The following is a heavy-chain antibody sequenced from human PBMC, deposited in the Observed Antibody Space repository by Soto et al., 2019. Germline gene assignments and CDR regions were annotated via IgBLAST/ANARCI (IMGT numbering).Heavy chain of an antibody. CDR3: TKRIGAYAMDV. CDR2: IRGKTDTYAT. V-gene: IGHV3-73*01. CDR1: GFTFSGSS. Sequence: EGSLRLSCAASGFTFSGSSMHWVRQASGKGLEWVGRIRGKTDTYATAYAAPVRGRFTISRDDSKNTAYLQMNSLKTEDTAVYFCTKRIGAYAMDVWGQGTTVTVS. J-gene: IGHJ6*02. D-gene: IGHD6-13*01.